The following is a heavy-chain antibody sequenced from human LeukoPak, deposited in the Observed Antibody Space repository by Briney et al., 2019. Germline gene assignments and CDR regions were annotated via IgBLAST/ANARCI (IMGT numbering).Heavy chain of an antibody. CDR2: ISYDGSNK. CDR3: ATNSGKRFGQ. CDR1: GFTFSSYA. J-gene: IGHJ4*02. V-gene: IGHV3-30-3*01. Sequence: GGSLRLSCAASGFTFSSYAMHWVRQAPGKGLEWVAVISYDGSNKYYADSVKGRFTISRDNSKNTLYLQMNSLRAEDTAVYYCATNSGKRFGQWGQGTLVTVHS. D-gene: IGHD3-16*01.